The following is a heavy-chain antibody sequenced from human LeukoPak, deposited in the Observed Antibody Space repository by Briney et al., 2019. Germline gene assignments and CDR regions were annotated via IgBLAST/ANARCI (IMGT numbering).Heavy chain of an antibody. Sequence: GGSLRLSCAASGFTFSSYLMSWVRQAPGEGLEWVANIKQDGSEKYYVDSVKGRFTLSRDNAKNSLYLQMNSLRAEDTAVYYCARIFGYSSIYYFEYWGQGPLVTVSS. D-gene: IGHD6-13*01. CDR1: GFTFSSYL. J-gene: IGHJ4*02. V-gene: IGHV3-7*01. CDR2: IKQDGSEK. CDR3: ARIFGYSSIYYFEY.